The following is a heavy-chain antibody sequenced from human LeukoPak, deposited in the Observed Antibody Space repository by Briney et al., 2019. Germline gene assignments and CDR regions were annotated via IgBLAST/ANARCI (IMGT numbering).Heavy chain of an antibody. CDR1: GDTSSSYY. CDR3: ARGNPIYSGYGGIVVVVAATFDY. J-gene: IGHJ4*02. V-gene: IGHV1-46*01. CDR2: VNPSGGST. Sequence: SAKVSSSASGDTSSSYYMHWGRRAPPGRVEWRVIVNPSGGSTSYVQKFKGRVTMTRDTSMSTVYMELSSLRSEDTGGYYCARGNPIYSGYGGIVVVVAATFDYWGQGTLVTVSS. D-gene: IGHD2-15*01.